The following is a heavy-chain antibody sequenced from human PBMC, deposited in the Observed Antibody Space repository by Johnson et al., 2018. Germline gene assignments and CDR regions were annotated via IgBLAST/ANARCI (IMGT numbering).Heavy chain of an antibody. Sequence: QVQLVESGGGVVQXGRSLRLXCAVPGSTFSSYAMHWVRQAPGKGLEWVAVISYDGRNNYYADSVKGRFPISRENSKNTLYLQMNSLRAEDTAVYYCAKDPFRGAYFQHWGQGTLVTVSS. J-gene: IGHJ1*01. V-gene: IGHV3-30-3*01. CDR1: GSTFSSYA. D-gene: IGHD3-10*01. CDR2: ISYDGRNN. CDR3: AKDPFRGAYFQH.